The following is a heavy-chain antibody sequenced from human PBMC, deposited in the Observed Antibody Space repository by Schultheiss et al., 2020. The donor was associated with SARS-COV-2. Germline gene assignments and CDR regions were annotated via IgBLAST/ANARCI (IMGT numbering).Heavy chain of an antibody. V-gene: IGHV6-1*01. D-gene: IGHD6-19*01. Sequence: SETLSLTCAISGDSVSSNSAAWNWIRQSPSRGLEWLGRTYYRSKWYNDYAVSVKSRITINPDTSKNQFSLQLNSVTAADTAVYYCAREVEVTGRSLDLWGRGILVTVSS. CDR2: TYYRSKWYN. CDR3: AREVEVTGRSLDL. J-gene: IGHJ4*02. CDR1: GDSVSSNSAA.